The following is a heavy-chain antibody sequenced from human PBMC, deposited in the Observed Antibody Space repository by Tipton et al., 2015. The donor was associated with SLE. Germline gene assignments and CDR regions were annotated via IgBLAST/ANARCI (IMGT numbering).Heavy chain of an antibody. J-gene: IGHJ6*03. V-gene: IGHV3-64*01. CDR3: ARVLITEYYNYNMDV. CDR2: ISDDGSRT. D-gene: IGHD3-16*01. Sequence: SLRLSCAASGFTFSSYAMHWVRQAPGQGLEYVSSISDDGSRTYYGNSVRGRFLISRDNSKNTLHLQMRSLRAEDMAVYYCARVLITEYYNYNMDVWGKGTTVTVSS. CDR1: GFTFSSYA.